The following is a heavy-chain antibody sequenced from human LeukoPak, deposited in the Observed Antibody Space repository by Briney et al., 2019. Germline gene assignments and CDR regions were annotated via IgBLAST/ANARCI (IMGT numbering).Heavy chain of an antibody. V-gene: IGHV4-4*07. D-gene: IGHD3-10*01. CDR1: GGSISSYY. CDR2: IYSSGST. Sequence: SETLSLTCTVSGGSISSYYWSWIRQPAGKGLEWIGRIYSSGSTNYNPSLNSRLTISIDVSKSQVSLKLTSVTAADTAVYYCARHANSYGSQTYPLDYWGQGTLVTVSS. CDR3: ARHANSYGSQTYPLDY. J-gene: IGHJ4*02.